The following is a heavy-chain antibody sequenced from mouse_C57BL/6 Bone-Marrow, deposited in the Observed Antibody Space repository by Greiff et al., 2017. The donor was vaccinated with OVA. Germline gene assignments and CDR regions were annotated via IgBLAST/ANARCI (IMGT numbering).Heavy chain of an antibody. CDR2: ISGGGGNT. Sequence: DVHLVESGGGLVKPGGSLTLSCAASGFTFSSYTMSWVRQTPEKRLEWVATISGGGGNTYYPASVQGRFTNSRDNAKNTLYLQMSSLRSEDTALYYCARQEIYYYGTNYFDYWGQGTTLTVSS. V-gene: IGHV5-9*01. CDR1: GFTFSSYT. D-gene: IGHD1-1*01. J-gene: IGHJ2*01. CDR3: ARQEIYYYGTNYFDY.